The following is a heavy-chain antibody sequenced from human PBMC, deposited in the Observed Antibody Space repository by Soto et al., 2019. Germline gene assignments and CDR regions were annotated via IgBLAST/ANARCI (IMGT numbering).Heavy chain of an antibody. D-gene: IGHD1-26*01. J-gene: IGHJ4*02. Sequence: EVQLVESGGGLVKPGGSLRLSCAASGFTFSIAWMTWVRQAPGKGLEWVGRIKSKINGGTTDYAAPVKGRFTISRDDSNDTVYLQMNSLKTEDTGVYYCAAGVGASDNDYWGQGTLVTVSS. V-gene: IGHV3-15*01. CDR2: IKSKINGGTT. CDR3: AAGVGASDNDY. CDR1: GFTFSIAW.